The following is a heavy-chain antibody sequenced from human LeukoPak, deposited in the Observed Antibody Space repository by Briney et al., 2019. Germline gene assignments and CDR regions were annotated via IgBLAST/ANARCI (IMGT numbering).Heavy chain of an antibody. J-gene: IGHJ4*02. D-gene: IGHD5-18*01. CDR3: ARVDTAMLFDY. CDR2: IYYSGST. V-gene: IGHV4-59*12. CDR1: GGSNY. Sequence: SETLSLTCTVSGGSNYWSWIRQPPGKGLEWIGYIYYSGSTNYNPSLKSRVTISVDTSKNQFSLKLSSVTAADTAVYYCARVDTAMLFDYWGQGTLVTVSS.